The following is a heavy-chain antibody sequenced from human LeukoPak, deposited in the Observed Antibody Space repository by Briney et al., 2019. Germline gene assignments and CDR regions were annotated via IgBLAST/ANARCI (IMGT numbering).Heavy chain of an antibody. D-gene: IGHD1-1*01. CDR3: AKVTTGTRYYYGMDV. CDR1: GFTFSSYA. J-gene: IGHJ6*02. V-gene: IGHV3-23*01. Sequence: GGSLRLSCAASGFTFSSYAMSWVRQAPGKGLEWVSAISGSGGSTYYADSVKGRFTISRDNSKNTLYLQMNSLRAEDTAVYYCAKVTTGTRYYYGMDVWGQGTTVTVSS. CDR2: ISGSGGST.